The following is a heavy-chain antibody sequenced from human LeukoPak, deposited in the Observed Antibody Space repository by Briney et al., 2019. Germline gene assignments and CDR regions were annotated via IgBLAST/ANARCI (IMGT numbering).Heavy chain of an antibody. D-gene: IGHD3-22*01. CDR2: ISYGGSNK. CDR1: GFSSSAYA. V-gene: IGHV3-30-3*01. CDR3: ARSYDSSGYYHFDY. Sequence: GGSLRLSCVASGFSSSAYAMHWVRQAPGKGLEWVAVISYGGSNKYFADSVKGRFTVSRDNSRNTLYLQMNSLRAEDTAVYYCARSYDSSGYYHFDYWGQGTLVTVSS. J-gene: IGHJ4*02.